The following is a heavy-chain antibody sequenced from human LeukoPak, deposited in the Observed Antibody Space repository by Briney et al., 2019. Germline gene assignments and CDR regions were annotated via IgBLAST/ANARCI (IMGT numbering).Heavy chain of an antibody. CDR3: ARDPPLAEDGTLTY. Sequence: GASVKVSCKTSGYTFTRFGFSWVRQAPGQGLEWMGWINTYNDNTNYAQKFQGRVTMTTDTTTSTAYMELRSLRSDDTAVYYCARDPPLAEDGTLTYWGQGTLVTVAS. CDR2: INTYNDNT. J-gene: IGHJ4*02. D-gene: IGHD6-19*01. V-gene: IGHV1-18*01. CDR1: GYTFTRFG.